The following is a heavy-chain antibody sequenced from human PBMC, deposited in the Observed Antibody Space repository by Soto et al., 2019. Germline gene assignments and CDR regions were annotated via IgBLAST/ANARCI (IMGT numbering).Heavy chain of an antibody. CDR2: LSGSGGST. V-gene: IGHV3-23*01. CDR3: PNPGRAGNAFDI. Sequence: EVQLLESGGGLVQPGGSLRLYCAASGFTFSSYAMSWVRQAPGKGLEWVSALSGSGGSTYYANSVKGRFTISRDNSKNTLYLQMNSLRAEDTAVYYCPNPGRAGNAFDIWGQGTMVTVSS. J-gene: IGHJ3*02. CDR1: GFTFSSYA.